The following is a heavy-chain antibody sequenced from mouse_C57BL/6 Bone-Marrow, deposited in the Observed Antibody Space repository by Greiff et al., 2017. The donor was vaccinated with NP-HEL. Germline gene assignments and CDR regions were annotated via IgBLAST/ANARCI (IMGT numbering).Heavy chain of an antibody. D-gene: IGHD2-2*01. Sequence: DVKLVESGGGLVKPGGSLKLSCAASGFTFSDYGMHWVRQAPEKGLEWVAYISSGSSTIYYADTVKGRFTISRDNAKNTLFLQMTSLRSEDTAMYYCARQGMGNDVDYYAMDYWGQGTSVTVSS. CDR2: ISSGSSTI. J-gene: IGHJ4*01. CDR1: GFTFSDYG. V-gene: IGHV5-17*01. CDR3: ARQGMGNDVDYYAMDY.